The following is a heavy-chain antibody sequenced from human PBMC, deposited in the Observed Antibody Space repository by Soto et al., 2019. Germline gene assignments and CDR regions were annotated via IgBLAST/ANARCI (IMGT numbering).Heavy chain of an antibody. CDR3: AGMPYTSGLRCNP. V-gene: IGHV4-30-2*01. D-gene: IGHD6-19*01. CDR2: IYQSGVT. J-gene: IGHJ1*01. CDR1: GDSYSISTYS. Sequence: SETLSLTCNMSGDSYSISTYSWSWIRHPPGNALQWIGFIYQSGVTSYNPSLASRVSISLDRSNNQCSLKLKSVTAADTAVYFCAGMPYTSGLRCNPWGRGTRLTVYS.